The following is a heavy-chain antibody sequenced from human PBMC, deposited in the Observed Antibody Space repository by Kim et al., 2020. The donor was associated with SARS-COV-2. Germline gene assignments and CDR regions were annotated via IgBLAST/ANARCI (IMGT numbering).Heavy chain of an antibody. Sequence: SETLSLTCTVSGGSISSSSYYWGWIRQPPGKGLEWIGSIYYSGSTYYNPSLKSRVTISVDTSKNQFSLKLSSVTAADTAVYYCASQFGFLEWFPYYYYGMDVWGQGTTVTVSS. V-gene: IGHV4-39*01. CDR2: IYYSGST. J-gene: IGHJ6*02. CDR1: GGSISSSSYY. D-gene: IGHD3-3*01. CDR3: ASQFGFLEWFPYYYYGMDV.